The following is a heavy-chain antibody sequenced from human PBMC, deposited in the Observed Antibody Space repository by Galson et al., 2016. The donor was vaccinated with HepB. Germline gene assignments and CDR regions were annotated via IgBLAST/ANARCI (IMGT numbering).Heavy chain of an antibody. V-gene: IGHV3-74*01. CDR2: INSDGGST. Sequence: SLRLSCAASGFTFSNYWMHWVRQAPGKGLVWVSRINSDGGSTNYADFVKGRFTISRDNAKNTLYLQMNSLRAEDTSVYYCARKEAGSGYSTIYGMDVWGQGTTVTVSS. CDR1: GFTFSNYW. J-gene: IGHJ6*02. D-gene: IGHD3-3*01. CDR3: ARKEAGSGYSTIYGMDV.